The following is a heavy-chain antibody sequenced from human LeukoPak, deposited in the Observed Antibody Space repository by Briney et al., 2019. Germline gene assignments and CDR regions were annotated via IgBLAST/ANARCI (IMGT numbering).Heavy chain of an antibody. CDR3: AAGGNSDY. CDR2: IKEDGSEK. Sequence: PGGSLRLSCAASGITFSSYWMSWVRQAPGKGLEWVANIKEDGSEKYYVDSVKGRFTISRDIAKNSLYLQMNSLRAEDTAVYYCAAGGNSDYWGQGTLVTVSS. J-gene: IGHJ4*02. D-gene: IGHD4-23*01. V-gene: IGHV3-7*01. CDR1: GITFSSYW.